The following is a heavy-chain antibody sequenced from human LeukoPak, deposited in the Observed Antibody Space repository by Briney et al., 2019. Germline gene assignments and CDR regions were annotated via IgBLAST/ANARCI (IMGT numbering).Heavy chain of an antibody. D-gene: IGHD4-23*01. Sequence: SETLSLTCTVSGGSISSSSYYWGWIRQPPGKGLEWIGSIYYSGSTYYNPSLKSRVTISVDTSKNQFSLKLSSVTAADTAVYYCARPSPNTVVTPDWYFDLWGRGTLVTVSS. V-gene: IGHV4-39*07. CDR3: ARPSPNTVVTPDWYFDL. CDR2: IYYSGST. J-gene: IGHJ2*01. CDR1: GGSISSSSYY.